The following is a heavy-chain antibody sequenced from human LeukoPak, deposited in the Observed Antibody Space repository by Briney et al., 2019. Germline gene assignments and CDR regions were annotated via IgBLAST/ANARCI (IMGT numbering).Heavy chain of an antibody. Sequence: GGSLRLSCAASGFTFSSYSMNWVRQAPGKGLEWVSSISSSSYIYYADSVKGRFTISRDNAKNSLYLQMNSLRAEDTAVYYCARGTAAAEGDYWGQGTLVTVSS. V-gene: IGHV3-21*01. CDR1: GFTFSSYS. D-gene: IGHD6-13*01. CDR2: ISSSSYI. CDR3: ARGTAAAEGDY. J-gene: IGHJ4*02.